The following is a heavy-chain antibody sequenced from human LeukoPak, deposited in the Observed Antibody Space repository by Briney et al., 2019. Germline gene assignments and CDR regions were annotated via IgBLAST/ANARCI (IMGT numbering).Heavy chain of an antibody. CDR3: AREGGFYRPLDY. D-gene: IGHD3-3*01. CDR1: GGSVTSTNW. CDR2: VHLDGRT. V-gene: IGHV4-4*02. J-gene: IGHJ4*02. Sequence: SETLSLTCDVSGGSVTSTNWWTWVRPPPGKGLEWIGEVHLDGRTNYNPSLKSRLIMSVDLPESHISLKLTSVTAADTAVYYRAREGGFYRPLDYSGQGTLVTVSS.